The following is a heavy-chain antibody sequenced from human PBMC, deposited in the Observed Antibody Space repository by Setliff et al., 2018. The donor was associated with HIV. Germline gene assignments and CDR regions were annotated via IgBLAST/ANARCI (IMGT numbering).Heavy chain of an antibody. V-gene: IGHV4-34*01. Sequence: PSETLSLTCAVYGGSFSGYYWTWIRQPPGKGLEWIGEINHSGSPTYDPSLKGRVTILVDTSKNRCSLKLSSVTAADTAVYYCARGGSSNWYEGYFDYWGQGTLVTVSS. CDR3: ARGGSSNWYEGYFDY. J-gene: IGHJ4*02. CDR1: GGSFSGYY. CDR2: INHSGSP. D-gene: IGHD2-2*01.